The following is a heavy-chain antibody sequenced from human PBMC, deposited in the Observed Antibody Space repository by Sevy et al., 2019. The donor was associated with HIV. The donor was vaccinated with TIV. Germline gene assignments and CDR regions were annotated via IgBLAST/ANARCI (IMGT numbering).Heavy chain of an antibody. CDR2: ISGSGGRT. V-gene: IGHV3-23*01. J-gene: IGHJ4*02. CDR3: AKAASITMIVVVSYYFDY. Sequence: GGSLRLSCAVSGFTFSSYAMSWVRQAPGKGLEWVSGISGSGGRTYYADSVKGRFTISRENSKNTLYLQMNSLRAEDTALYYCAKAASITMIVVVSYYFDYWGQGTLVTVSS. D-gene: IGHD3-22*01. CDR1: GFTFSSYA.